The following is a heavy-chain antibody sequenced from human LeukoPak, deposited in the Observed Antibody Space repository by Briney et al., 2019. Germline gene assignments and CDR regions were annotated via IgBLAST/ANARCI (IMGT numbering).Heavy chain of an antibody. V-gene: IGHV3-21*01. CDR1: GFTFSSYP. J-gene: IGHJ4*02. CDR2: ISSSSNFM. CDR3: ARDYYDSDGYYYLPDY. Sequence: GGSLRLSCAASGFTFSSYPMNWVRQAPGKGLEWVSSISSSSNFMYYADSVKGRFTISRDNAKNSLYLQMNSLRADDTAIYYCARDYYDSDGYYYLPDYWGQGTLVTVSS. D-gene: IGHD3-22*01.